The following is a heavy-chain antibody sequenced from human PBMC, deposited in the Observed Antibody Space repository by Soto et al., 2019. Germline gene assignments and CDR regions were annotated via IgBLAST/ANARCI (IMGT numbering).Heavy chain of an antibody. CDR3: AREAAGYSSSWYVDY. CDR1: GFTFSSYG. J-gene: IGHJ4*02. V-gene: IGHV3-33*01. D-gene: IGHD6-13*01. Sequence: PGGSLRLSCAASGFTFSSYGMHWVRQAPGKGLEWVAVIWYDGSNKYYADSVKGRFTISRDSSKNTLYLQMNSLRAEDTAVYYCAREAAGYSSSWYVDYWGQGTLVTVSS. CDR2: IWYDGSNK.